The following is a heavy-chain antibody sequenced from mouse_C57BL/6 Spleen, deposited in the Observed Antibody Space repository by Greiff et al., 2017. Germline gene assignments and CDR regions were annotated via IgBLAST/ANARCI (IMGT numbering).Heavy chain of an antibody. CDR2: IWSDGST. CDR1: GFSLTSYG. J-gene: IGHJ2*01. Sequence: QVQLQESGPGLVAPSQSLSITCTVSGFSLTSYGVHWVRQPPGKGLVWLVVIWSDGSTTYNSALKSRLSISKDNSKSQVFLKMNILQTDDTAMDYCARQWAFDSYYFDDWGQGTTLTVSS. V-gene: IGHV2-6-1*01. CDR3: ARQWAFDSYYFDD.